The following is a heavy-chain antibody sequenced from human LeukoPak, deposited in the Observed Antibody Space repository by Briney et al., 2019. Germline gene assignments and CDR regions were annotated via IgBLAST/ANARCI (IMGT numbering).Heavy chain of an antibody. D-gene: IGHD3-10*01. CDR2: ISSSTSSI. CDR3: ARDAGRRSYYGPHFGY. CDR1: GFTFSSYA. Sequence: GGSLRLSCAASGFTFSSYAMNWVRQAPGKGLEWVSSISSSTSSIYYADSVKGRFTISRDNAKNSLYLQMNSLRAEDSAVYYCARDAGRRSYYGPHFGYWGQGTLVTVSS. V-gene: IGHV3-21*01. J-gene: IGHJ4*02.